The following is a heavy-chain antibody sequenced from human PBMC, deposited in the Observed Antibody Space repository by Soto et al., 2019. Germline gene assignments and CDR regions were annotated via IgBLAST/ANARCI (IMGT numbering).Heavy chain of an antibody. Sequence: ASVKVSCKASGGTFSSYAISWVRQAPGQGLEWMGGIIPIFGTANYAQKFQGRVTITADESTSTAYMELSSLRSEDTAVYYCARDRGLQGVYGMDVWGQGTTVTVSS. V-gene: IGHV1-69*13. D-gene: IGHD4-4*01. J-gene: IGHJ6*02. CDR2: IIPIFGTA. CDR3: ARDRGLQGVYGMDV. CDR1: GGTFSSYA.